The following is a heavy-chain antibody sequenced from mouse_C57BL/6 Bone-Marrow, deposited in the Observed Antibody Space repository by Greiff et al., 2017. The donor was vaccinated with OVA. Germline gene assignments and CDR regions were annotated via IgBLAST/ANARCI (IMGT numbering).Heavy chain of an antibody. CDR1: GFTFSDYY. V-gene: IGHV5-16*01. J-gene: IGHJ3*01. D-gene: IGHD2-3*01. Sequence: EVNVVESEGGLVQPGSSMKLSCTASGFTFSDYYMAWVRQVPEKGLEWVANINYDGSSTYYLDSLKSRFIISRDNAKNILYLQMSSLKSEDTATYYCARGRGYDGYPWFAYWGQGTLVTVSA. CDR3: ARGRGYDGYPWFAY. CDR2: INYDGSST.